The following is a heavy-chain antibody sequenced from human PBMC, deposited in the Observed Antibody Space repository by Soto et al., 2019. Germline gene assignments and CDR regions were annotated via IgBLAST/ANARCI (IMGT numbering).Heavy chain of an antibody. CDR2: IYYSGST. CDR3: ARTQSNYYYYYMDV. CDR1: GGSISSGGYY. J-gene: IGHJ6*03. Sequence: SETLSLTCTVSGGSISSGGYYWSWIRQHPGKGLEWIGYIYYSGSTYYNPSLKSRVTISVDTSKNQFSLKLSSVTAADTAVYYCARTQSNYYYYYMDVWGKGTTVTVSS. V-gene: IGHV4-31*03.